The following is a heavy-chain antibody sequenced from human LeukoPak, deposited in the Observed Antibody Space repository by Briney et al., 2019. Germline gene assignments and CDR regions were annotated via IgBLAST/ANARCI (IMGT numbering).Heavy chain of an antibody. J-gene: IGHJ4*02. CDR1: GGSFSGYY. D-gene: IGHD5-24*01. Sequence: PSETLSLTCAVYGGSFSGYYWSWIRQPPGKGLEWIGEINHSGSTNYNPSLKSRVTISVDTSKNQFSLKLSSVTAADTAVYYCARGRRWLQFLYFDYWGQGTLVTVSS. CDR3: ARGRRWLQFLYFDY. CDR2: INHSGST. V-gene: IGHV4-34*01.